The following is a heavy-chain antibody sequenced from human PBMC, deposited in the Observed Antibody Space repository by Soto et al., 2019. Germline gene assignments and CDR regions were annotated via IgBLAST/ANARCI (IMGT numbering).Heavy chain of an antibody. J-gene: IGHJ4*02. CDR2: IIPLFGTP. D-gene: IGHD3-10*01. V-gene: IGHV1-69*01. Sequence: QVQLVQSGAEVKKPGSSVKVPCKSSGGIFSTYAISWLRQAPGQGLGWMGGIIPLFGTPNYAQRFQGRVTITADESTSTAYMDLSRLRSEDTAVYYCARDRDDYGSGNYYNRSDFWGQGTLVTVSS. CDR3: ARDRDDYGSGNYYNRSDF. CDR1: GGIFSTYA.